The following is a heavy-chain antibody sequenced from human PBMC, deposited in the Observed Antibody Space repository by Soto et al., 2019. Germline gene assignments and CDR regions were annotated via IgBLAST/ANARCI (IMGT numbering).Heavy chain of an antibody. J-gene: IGHJ4*02. CDR3: ARDVAVAGIVAY. Sequence: PSETLSLTCTVSGGSISSGDYYRSCIRQPPGKGLEWIGYIYYSGSTYYNPSLKSRVTISVDTSKNQFSLKLSSVTAAETAVYYCARDVAVAGIVAYWGQGTLVTVSS. CDR1: GGSISSGDYY. D-gene: IGHD6-19*01. CDR2: IYYSGST. V-gene: IGHV4-30-4*01.